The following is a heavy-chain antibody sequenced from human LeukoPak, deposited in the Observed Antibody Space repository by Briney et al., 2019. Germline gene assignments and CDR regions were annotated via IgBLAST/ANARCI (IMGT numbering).Heavy chain of an antibody. CDR1: GGSISSGGYS. V-gene: IGHV4-30-2*01. Sequence: SQTLSLTCAVSGGSISSGGYSWSWIRQPPGKGLEWIGYIYRSGSTYYNPSLKSRVTISVDRSKNQFSLKLSSVTAADTAVYYCARDSSGYFDYWGQGTLVTVSS. D-gene: IGHD3-22*01. CDR3: ARDSSGYFDY. J-gene: IGHJ4*02. CDR2: IYRSGST.